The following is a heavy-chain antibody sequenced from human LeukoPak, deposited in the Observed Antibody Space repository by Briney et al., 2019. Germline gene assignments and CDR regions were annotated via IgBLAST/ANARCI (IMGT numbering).Heavy chain of an antibody. CDR3: ARPAVAASGDYYYMDV. Sequence: SETLSLTCTVSGGSVNTANYYWAWVRQPPGKGLEWIGTIYYNGDTYYNPSLESRVTLSVDKPKNLFSLGLSSVTAADTAVYYCARPAVAASGDYYYMDVWGKGTTVTVSS. V-gene: IGHV4-39*02. D-gene: IGHD6-19*01. J-gene: IGHJ6*03. CDR1: GGSVNTANYY. CDR2: IYYNGDT.